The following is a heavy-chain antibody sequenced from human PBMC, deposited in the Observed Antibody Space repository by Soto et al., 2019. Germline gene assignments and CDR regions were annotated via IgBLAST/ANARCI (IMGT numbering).Heavy chain of an antibody. CDR3: ASLSGWSLL. V-gene: IGHV4-4*02. CDR2: IFHDGTS. Sequence: SESLSLTCTVSSGSITIGNWWSWVRQSPGKGLEWIGEIFHDGTSNYNPSLKSRVAISLDKSKNQFSLNLNSVTVADTAVNYCASLSGWSLLWRQGTLVTVSS. CDR1: SGSITIGNW. J-gene: IGHJ4*02. D-gene: IGHD6-19*01.